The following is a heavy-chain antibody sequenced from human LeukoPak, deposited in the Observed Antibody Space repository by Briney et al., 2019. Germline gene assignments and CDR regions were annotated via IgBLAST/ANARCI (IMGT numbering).Heavy chain of an antibody. Sequence: PSETLSLTCTVSGGSISSSSYYWGWIRQPPGKGLEWIGSIYYSGSTNYNPSLKSRVTISVDTSKNQFSLNLSSVTAADTAVYYCAGGPIGSFDYWGQGTLVTVSS. CDR2: IYYSGST. V-gene: IGHV4-39*07. CDR3: AGGPIGSFDY. J-gene: IGHJ4*02. CDR1: GGSISSSSYY.